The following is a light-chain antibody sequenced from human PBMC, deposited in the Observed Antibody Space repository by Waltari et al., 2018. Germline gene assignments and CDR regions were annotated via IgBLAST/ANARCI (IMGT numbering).Light chain of an antibody. CDR2: RNN. V-gene: IGLV1-47*01. CDR1: RSNVGTNY. Sequence: QSVLTQQPSASGTPGQRVTISCSGTRSNVGTNYLDWYQPLPGTAPNLLIYRNNQRPSGVPDRFSGSKSGTSASLAISGLRSEDEADYYCAAWDDSLSGRVFGGGTKVTVL. J-gene: IGLJ3*02. CDR3: AAWDDSLSGRV.